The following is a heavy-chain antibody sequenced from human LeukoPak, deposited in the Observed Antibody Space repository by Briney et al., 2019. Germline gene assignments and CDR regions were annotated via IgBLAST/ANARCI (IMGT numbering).Heavy chain of an antibody. D-gene: IGHD2-15*01. CDR2: MNPNSGNT. V-gene: IGHV1-8*03. CDR3: AREYCSGGSCYSPFDY. Sequence: ASVKVSCKASGYTFTSYDINWVRQATGQGLEWMGWMNPNSGNTGYAQKFQGRVTITRNTSISTAHMELSSLRSEDTAVYYCAREYCSGGSCYSPFDYWGQGTLVTVSS. CDR1: GYTFTSYD. J-gene: IGHJ4*02.